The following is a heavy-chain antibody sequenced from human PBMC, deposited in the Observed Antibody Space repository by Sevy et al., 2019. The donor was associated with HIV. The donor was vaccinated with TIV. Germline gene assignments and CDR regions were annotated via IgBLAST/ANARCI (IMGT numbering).Heavy chain of an antibody. D-gene: IGHD2-15*01. V-gene: IGHV3-53*01. CDR1: GFTVSSNY. J-gene: IGHJ6*03. CDR2: IYSGGST. CDR3: AGVHSRYCSGGSCYYYYYMDV. Sequence: GGSLRLSCAASGFTVSSNYMSWVRQAPGKGLEWVSVIYSGGSTYYADSVKGRFTISRDNSKNTLYLQMNSLRAEDTAVYYCAGVHSRYCSGGSCYYYYYMDVWGKGTTVTVSS.